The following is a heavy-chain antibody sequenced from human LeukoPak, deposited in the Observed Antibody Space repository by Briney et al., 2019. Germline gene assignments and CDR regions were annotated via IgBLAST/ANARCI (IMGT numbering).Heavy chain of an antibody. CDR3: ARGTRGIRDYYGSGSYYNSYYYYYMDV. CDR2: INHSGST. J-gene: IGHJ6*03. CDR1: GGSFSGYY. V-gene: IGHV4-34*01. Sequence: PSETLSLTCAVYGGSFSGYYWSWIRQPPGKGLEWIGEINHSGSTNYNPSLKSRVTISVDTSKNQFSLKLSSVTAADTAVYYCARGTRGIRDYYGSGSYYNSYYYYYMDVWGKGTTVTVSS. D-gene: IGHD3-10*01.